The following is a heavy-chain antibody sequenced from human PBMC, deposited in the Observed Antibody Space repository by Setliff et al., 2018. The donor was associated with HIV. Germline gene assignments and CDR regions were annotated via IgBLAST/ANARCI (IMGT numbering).Heavy chain of an antibody. CDR3: ARSAYDSSGLPY. CDR2: IYHTGST. D-gene: IGHD3-22*01. Sequence: SETLSLTCTVSGAPLSSYYLNWIRQPPGKGLEWIGSIYHTGSTYYNPSLKSRVTIPVDTSKNQFSLNLGSVTAADTAVYYCARSAYDSSGLPYWGQGTLVTVSS. CDR1: GAPLSSYY. J-gene: IGHJ4*02. V-gene: IGHV4-59*12.